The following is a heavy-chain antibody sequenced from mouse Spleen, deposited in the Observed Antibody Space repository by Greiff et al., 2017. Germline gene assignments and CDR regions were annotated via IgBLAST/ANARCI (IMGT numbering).Heavy chain of an antibody. D-gene: IGHD2-1*01. CDR3: TTIYYGNYIMDY. J-gene: IGHJ4*01. V-gene: IGHV14-4*01. Sequence: VQLQQSGAELVRPGASVKLSCTASGFNIKDDYMHWVKQRPEQGLEWIGWIDPENGDTEYASKFQGKATITADTSSNTAYLQLSSLTSEDTAVYYCTTIYYGNYIMDYWGQGTSVTVSS. CDR2: IDPENGDT. CDR1: GFNIKDDY.